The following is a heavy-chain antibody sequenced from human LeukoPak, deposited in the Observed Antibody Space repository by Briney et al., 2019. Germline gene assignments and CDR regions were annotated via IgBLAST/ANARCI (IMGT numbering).Heavy chain of an antibody. CDR2: IRYDGSNK. CDR1: GFTFSSYG. Sequence: PGGSLRLSCAASGFTFSSYGMHWVRQAPGKGLEWVAFIRYDGSNKYYADSVKGRFTISRDNSKNTLYLQMNSLRAEDTAVYYCTKDTTYGDYESGYWGQGTLVTVSS. CDR3: TKDTTYGDYESGY. V-gene: IGHV3-30*02. J-gene: IGHJ4*02. D-gene: IGHD4-17*01.